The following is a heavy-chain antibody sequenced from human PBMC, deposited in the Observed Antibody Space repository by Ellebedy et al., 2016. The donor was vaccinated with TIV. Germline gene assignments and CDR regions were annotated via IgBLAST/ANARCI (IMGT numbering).Heavy chain of an antibody. J-gene: IGHJ3*02. D-gene: IGHD1-20*01. V-gene: IGHV4-59*01. CDR2: IYYSGST. Sequence: SETLSLTXTVSGGSISSYYWSWIRQPPGKGLEWIGSIYYSGSTYYNPSLKSRVTISVDTSKNQFSLKLSSVTAADTAVYYCARFNWNRGAFDIWGQGTMVTVSS. CDR1: GGSISSYY. CDR3: ARFNWNRGAFDI.